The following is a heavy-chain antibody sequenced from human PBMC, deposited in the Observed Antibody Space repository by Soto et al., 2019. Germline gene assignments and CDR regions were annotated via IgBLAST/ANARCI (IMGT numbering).Heavy chain of an antibody. CDR2: VYHSGTA. CDR3: GRHCSRGWSYHNGLEV. J-gene: IGHJ6*02. Sequence: SETLSLTCTVSGDSMNSDGYYWGWIRQPPGKGLEWMGSVYHSGTAHYNPALQSRLSISVDTSKKQFSLRLNSVTAADTAIYNCGRHCSRGWSYHNGLEVWAQGTTVTVSS. CDR1: GDSMNSDGYY. V-gene: IGHV4-39*01. D-gene: IGHD6-19*01.